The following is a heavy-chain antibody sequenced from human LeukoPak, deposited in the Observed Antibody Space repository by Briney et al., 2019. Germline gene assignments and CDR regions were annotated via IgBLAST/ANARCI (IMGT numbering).Heavy chain of an antibody. CDR1: GHTFNIYY. Sequence: PSVNVSYRASGHTFNIYYMHWVRRAPGQAREGRGVINPICCSTSCAQKLQGRVNITRDISTSTVYMERSRMRSEDTVVYYCARALGVVVPAAIPSLSLDYWGQGTLVTVSS. J-gene: IGHJ4*02. CDR3: ARALGVVVPAAIPSLSLDY. V-gene: IGHV1-46*02. CDR2: INPICCST. D-gene: IGHD2-2*02.